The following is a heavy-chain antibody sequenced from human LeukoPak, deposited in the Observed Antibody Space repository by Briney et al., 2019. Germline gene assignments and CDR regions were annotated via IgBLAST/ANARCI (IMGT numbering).Heavy chain of an antibody. CDR1: GFTFSSYT. CDR2: ITGSGGSA. V-gene: IGHV3-23*01. J-gene: IGHJ5*02. CDR3: AKDVMLTVTTLWFDP. Sequence: GGSLRLSCAASGFTFSSYTMNWVRQAPGKGLEWVSAITGSGGSAYYADSVKGRFTVSRDNSKNTLYLQMNSLRAEDTAVYYCAKDVMLTVTTLWFDPWGQGTLVTVSS. D-gene: IGHD4-17*01.